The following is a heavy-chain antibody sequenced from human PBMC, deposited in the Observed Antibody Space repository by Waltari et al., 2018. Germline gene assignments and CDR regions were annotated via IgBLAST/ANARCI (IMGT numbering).Heavy chain of an antibody. Sequence: QVQLQESGPGLVKPSETLSLTCAVSGYSISSGYYWGWIRQPPGKGLEWIGSIYHSGSTYYTPSLKSRVTISVDTSKNQFSLKLSSVTAADTAVYYCARRTYYYDSSGYYYGNWFDPWGQGTLVTVSS. V-gene: IGHV4-38-2*01. CDR2: IYHSGST. CDR1: GYSISSGYY. CDR3: ARRTYYYDSSGYYYGNWFDP. D-gene: IGHD3-22*01. J-gene: IGHJ5*02.